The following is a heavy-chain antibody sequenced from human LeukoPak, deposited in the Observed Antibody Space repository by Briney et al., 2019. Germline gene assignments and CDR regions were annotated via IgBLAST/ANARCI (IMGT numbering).Heavy chain of an antibody. CDR1: GFTFSSYA. V-gene: IGHV4-39*01. CDR2: IYYSGST. D-gene: IGHD1-26*01. J-gene: IGHJ4*02. Sequence: GSLRLSCAASGFTFSSYAMSWVRQAPGKGLEWIGSIYYSGSTYYNPSLKSRVTISVDTSKNQFSLELSSVTAADTAVYYCARTTSIVGATNWGQGTLVTVSS. CDR3: ARTTSIVGATN.